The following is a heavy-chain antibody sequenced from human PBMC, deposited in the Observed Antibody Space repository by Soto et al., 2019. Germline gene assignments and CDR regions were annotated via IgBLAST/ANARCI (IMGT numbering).Heavy chain of an antibody. J-gene: IGHJ4*02. CDR3: ATPQDYDGCLDS. V-gene: IGHV1-3*01. Sequence: ASVKVSCKASGYTFTSDGISWLRQAPGQRLEWMGWINAGNGNTRYSQKFQGRLTLTRDTPGNTAYLELNSLISEDTAVYYCATPQDYDGCLDSWGQGTLVTVSS. D-gene: IGHD3-22*01. CDR1: GYTFTSDG. CDR2: INAGNGNT.